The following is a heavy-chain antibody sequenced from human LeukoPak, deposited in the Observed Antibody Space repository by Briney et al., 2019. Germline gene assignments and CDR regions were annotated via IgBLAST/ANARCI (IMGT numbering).Heavy chain of an antibody. Sequence: GSLRLSCAASGFTFSSYWMSWDRQAPGKGLEWVANIKQDGSEKYYVDSVKGRFTISRDNAKNSLYLQMNSLRAEDTAVYYCARAQYYYDSSGYHFDYWGQGTLVTVSS. J-gene: IGHJ4*02. D-gene: IGHD3-22*01. CDR3: ARAQYYYDSSGYHFDY. CDR2: IKQDGSEK. CDR1: GFTFSSYW. V-gene: IGHV3-7*01.